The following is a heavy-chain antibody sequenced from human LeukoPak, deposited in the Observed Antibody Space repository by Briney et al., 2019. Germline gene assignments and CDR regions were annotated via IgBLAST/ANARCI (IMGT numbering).Heavy chain of an antibody. CDR2: MNPNSGNT. J-gene: IGHJ4*02. CDR3: ARGRIPQYYYDSSGYYYDY. D-gene: IGHD3-22*01. Sequence: ASVKVSCKASGYTFTSYDINWVRQATGQGLEWMGWMNPNSGNTGYAQKFQGRVTMTRNTSISTAYMELSSLRSEDTAVYYCARGRIPQYYYDSSGYYYDYWGQGTLVTVSS. CDR1: GYTFTSYD. V-gene: IGHV1-8*01.